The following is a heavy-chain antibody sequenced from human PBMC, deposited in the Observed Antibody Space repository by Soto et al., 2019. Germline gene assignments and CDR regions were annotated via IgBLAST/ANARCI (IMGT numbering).Heavy chain of an antibody. CDR3: SSTRRTYYDCGYMDL. V-gene: IGHV4-31*03. CDR1: GGSISSGGYY. Sequence: QVQLQESGPGLVKPSQTLSLTCTVSGGSISSGGYYWSWIRQHPGKGLEWIGYIYYSGSTYYNPSLKSRGTRSVDTSKNQFSLKLSSVTAADTAVYYGSSTRRTYYDCGYMDLWGQGTTVTVSS. J-gene: IGHJ6*02. D-gene: IGHD3-16*01. CDR2: IYYSGST.